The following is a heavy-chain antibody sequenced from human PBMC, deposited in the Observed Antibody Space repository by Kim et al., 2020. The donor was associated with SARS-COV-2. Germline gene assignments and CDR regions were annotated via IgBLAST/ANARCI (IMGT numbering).Heavy chain of an antibody. V-gene: IGHV3-30*18. Sequence: GGSPRLSCAVSGFTFSTYGMYWVRQAPGKGLEWVAVISYDGSKNYYADSVKGRFSISRDNSKNTLFLQMNSLRAEDTAVYYCAKAVLRGVNYYYYGMDVWGQGTTVTVSS. D-gene: IGHD3-10*01. CDR1: GFTFSTYG. CDR2: ISYDGSKN. CDR3: AKAVLRGVNYYYYGMDV. J-gene: IGHJ6*02.